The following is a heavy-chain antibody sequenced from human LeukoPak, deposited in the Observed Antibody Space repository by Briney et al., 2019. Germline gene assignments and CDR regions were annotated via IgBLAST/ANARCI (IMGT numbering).Heavy chain of an antibody. CDR2: ISPYTTKT. CDR1: GYTFISYG. J-gene: IGHJ6*03. D-gene: IGHD1-26*01. Sequence: GASVKVSCKASGYTFISYGITWVRQAPGQGLEWMGWISPYTTKTNYAQSLQGRVTMTTDTSTSTAYMELRSLGSDDTAVYYCAREGGVGPTAPPDYYSYQMDVWGKGTTVTVSS. V-gene: IGHV1-18*01. CDR3: AREGGVGPTAPPDYYSYQMDV.